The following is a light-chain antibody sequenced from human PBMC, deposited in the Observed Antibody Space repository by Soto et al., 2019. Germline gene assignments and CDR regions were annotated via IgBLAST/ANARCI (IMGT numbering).Light chain of an antibody. J-gene: IGKJ1*01. CDR1: QSVSSSY. V-gene: IGKV3-20*01. Sequence: DIVLPQSPGTLSLSPGESATLSCRASQSVSSSYLAWYQRKPGQAPRLLIYGASSRATGIPDRFSGSGSGTDFTLTISSLQSEEFAVYYCQQYNNWPWTFGQGTKVDIK. CDR2: GAS. CDR3: QQYNNWPWT.